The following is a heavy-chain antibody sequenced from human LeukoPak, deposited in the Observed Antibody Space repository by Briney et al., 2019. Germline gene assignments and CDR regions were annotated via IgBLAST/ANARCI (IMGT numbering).Heavy chain of an antibody. CDR1: GGTFSSYA. J-gene: IGHJ4*02. V-gene: IGHV1-69*11. CDR2: IIPILGTA. Sequence: ASVKVSCXASGGTFSSYAISWVRQAPGQGLEWMGRIIPILGTANYAQKFQGRVTITTDESTSTAYMELSSLRSEDTAVYYCASLSGGSGSAADYWGQGTLVTVSS. CDR3: ASLSGGSGSAADY. D-gene: IGHD3-10*01.